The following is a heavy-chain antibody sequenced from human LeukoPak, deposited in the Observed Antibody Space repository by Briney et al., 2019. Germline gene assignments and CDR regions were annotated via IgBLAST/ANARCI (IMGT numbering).Heavy chain of an antibody. CDR2: IYYSGST. CDR3: ARDRYYDFWSGYYPEYYFDY. Sequence: SETLSLTCTVSGGSISSSSYYWGWIRQPPGKGLEWIGSIYYSGSTYYNPSLKSRVTISVDTSKNQFSLKLSSVTAADTAVYYCARDRYYDFWSGYYPEYYFDYWGQGTLVTVSS. V-gene: IGHV4-39*07. CDR1: GGSISSSSYY. J-gene: IGHJ4*02. D-gene: IGHD3-3*01.